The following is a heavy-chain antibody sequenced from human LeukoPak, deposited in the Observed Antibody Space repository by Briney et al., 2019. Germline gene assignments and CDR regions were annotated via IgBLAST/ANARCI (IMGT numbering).Heavy chain of an antibody. V-gene: IGHV1-2*02. Sequence: APVKVSCKASGYTFTGYYMHWVRQAPGQGLEWMGWINPNSGGTNYAQKFQGRVTMTRDTSISTAYMELSRLRSDDTAVYYCAGGYCSSTSCPHTTQHYYYGMDVWGQGTTVTVSS. J-gene: IGHJ6*02. D-gene: IGHD2-2*01. CDR3: AGGYCSSTSCPHTTQHYYYGMDV. CDR1: GYTFTGYY. CDR2: INPNSGGT.